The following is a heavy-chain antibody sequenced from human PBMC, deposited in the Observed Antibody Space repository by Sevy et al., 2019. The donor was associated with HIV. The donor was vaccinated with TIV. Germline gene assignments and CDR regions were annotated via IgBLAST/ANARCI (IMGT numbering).Heavy chain of an antibody. CDR1: GYTFTSYA. V-gene: IGHV1-3*01. D-gene: IGHD3-22*01. J-gene: IGHJ3*02. CDR3: ARGRERYYYDSSGYWGAFDI. CDR2: INAGNGNT. Sequence: ASVKVSCKASGYTFTSYAMHCVRQAPGQRLEWMGWINAGNGNTKYSQKFQGRVTITRDTSASTAYMELSSLRSEDTAVYYCARGRERYYYDSSGYWGAFDIWGQGTMVTVSS.